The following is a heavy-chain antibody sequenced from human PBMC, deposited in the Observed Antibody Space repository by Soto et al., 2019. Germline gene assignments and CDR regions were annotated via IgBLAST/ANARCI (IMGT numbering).Heavy chain of an antibody. J-gene: IGHJ5*02. CDR3: ARTDIVTTNWFDP. D-gene: IGHD5-12*01. CDR2: INHGGST. Sequence: WTWIRQSPGKGLEWIGEINHGGSTNYNPSLKSRVTISIDTSKNQFSLKLTSVTAADTSVYYGARTDIVTTNWFDPWGQGTLVTVSS. V-gene: IGHV4-34*01.